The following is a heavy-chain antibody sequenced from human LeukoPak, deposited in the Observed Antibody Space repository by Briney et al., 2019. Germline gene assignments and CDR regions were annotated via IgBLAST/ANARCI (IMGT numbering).Heavy chain of an antibody. D-gene: IGHD2-2*01. V-gene: IGHV4-30-4*01. CDR2: IYYSGST. Sequence: ASETLSLTCTVSGGSISSGDYYWSWIRQPPGKGLEWIGYIYYSGSTYYNPSLKSRVTISVDTSKNQFSLKLSSVTAADTAVYYCARYCSSTSFVSDNWFDPWGQGTLVTVSS. CDR1: GGSISSGDYY. CDR3: ARYCSSTSFVSDNWFDP. J-gene: IGHJ5*02.